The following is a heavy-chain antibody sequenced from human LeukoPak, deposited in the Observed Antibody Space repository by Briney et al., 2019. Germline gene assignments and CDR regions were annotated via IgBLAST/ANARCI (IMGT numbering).Heavy chain of an antibody. CDR2: INHSGGST. J-gene: IGHJ4*02. CDR3: ARAVYSYSYFDY. D-gene: IGHD5-18*01. Sequence: ASVKVSCKASGYTFTSYYMHWGRQAPGQGLEWMGIINHSGGSTSYAQKLQGRVTMTRDTSTSTVYMELSSLRSEDTAVYYCARAVYSYSYFDYWGQGTLVTVSS. CDR1: GYTFTSYY. V-gene: IGHV1-46*01.